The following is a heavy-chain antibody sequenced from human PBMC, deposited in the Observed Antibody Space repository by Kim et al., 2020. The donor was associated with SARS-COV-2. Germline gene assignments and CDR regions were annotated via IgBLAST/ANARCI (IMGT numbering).Heavy chain of an antibody. D-gene: IGHD6-13*01. Sequence: ASVKVSCKASGYTFTSYGISWVRQAPGQGLEWMGWISAYNGNTNYAQKLQGRVTMTTDTSTSTAYMELRSLRSDDTAVYYCARAPYSSSWYDGYSYGLWYFDLWGRGTLVTVSS. CDR2: ISAYNGNT. J-gene: IGHJ2*01. V-gene: IGHV1-18*04. CDR1: GYTFTSYG. CDR3: ARAPYSSSWYDGYSYGLWYFDL.